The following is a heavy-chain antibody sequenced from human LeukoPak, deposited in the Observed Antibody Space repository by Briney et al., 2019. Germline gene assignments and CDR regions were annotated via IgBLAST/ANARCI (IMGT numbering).Heavy chain of an antibody. CDR1: GGSIRSYY. Sequence: PSETLSLTCTGSGGSIRSYYWNWIRQPAGKGLEWIGRMYASGSTNRNPSFKSRVTMSVDTSKNQFSLELNSVTAADTAVYCCARSNSSGWFDFDYWGQGTLVTVSS. CDR2: MYASGST. D-gene: IGHD6-19*01. CDR3: ARSNSSGWFDFDY. V-gene: IGHV4-4*07. J-gene: IGHJ4*02.